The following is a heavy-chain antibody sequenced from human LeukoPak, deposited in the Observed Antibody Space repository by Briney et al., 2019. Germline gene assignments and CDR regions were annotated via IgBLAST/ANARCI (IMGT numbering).Heavy chain of an antibody. CDR3: ARADGSGSYWVY. D-gene: IGHD3-10*01. Sequence: PGGSLRLSCVASGFTFSSHSINWVRQAPGKGLEWISYISRSSDEIFYADSVKGRFTISRDNAKNSLYLQMNSLRAEDTAVYYCARADGSGSYWVYWGQGTLVTVSS. CDR2: ISRSSDEI. J-gene: IGHJ4*02. V-gene: IGHV3-48*01. CDR1: GFTFSSHS.